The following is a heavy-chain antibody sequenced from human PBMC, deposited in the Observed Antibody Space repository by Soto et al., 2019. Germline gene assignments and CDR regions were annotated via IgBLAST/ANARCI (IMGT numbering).Heavy chain of an antibody. CDR1: GDSVSSNSAA. CDR2: TYYRSKWYN. J-gene: IGHJ6*03. V-gene: IGHV6-1*01. Sequence: PSQTLSLTCAISGDSVSSNSAAWNWIRQSPSRGLEWLGRTYYRSKWYNDYAVSVKSRITINPDTSKNQFPLQLNSVTPEDTAVYYCARASIVVVPAARWYYYMDVWGKGTTVTVSS. D-gene: IGHD2-2*01. CDR3: ARASIVVVPAARWYYYMDV.